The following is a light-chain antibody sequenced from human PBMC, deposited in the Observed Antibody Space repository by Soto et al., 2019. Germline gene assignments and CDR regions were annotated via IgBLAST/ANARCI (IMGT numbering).Light chain of an antibody. CDR2: DAS. CDR1: QSVNSY. CDR3: EERSNWPPT. Sequence: EIVLTQSPATLSLSPGERATLSCRASQSVNSYLAWYQQKPGQAPRLLIYDASNRAAGIPARFSGSGSGTDFPLTMSSLEPEDFAVYDCEERSNWPPTFGQGTKLEIK. V-gene: IGKV3-11*01. J-gene: IGKJ2*01.